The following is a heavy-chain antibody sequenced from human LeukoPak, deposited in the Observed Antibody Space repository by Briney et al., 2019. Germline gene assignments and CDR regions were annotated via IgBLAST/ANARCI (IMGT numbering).Heavy chain of an antibody. CDR1: GDSIDSYY. D-gene: IGHD3-10*01. CDR2: ISYSGST. V-gene: IGHV4-59*01. J-gene: IGHJ4*02. CDR3: ARGRLGGSGSYYNVLDY. Sequence: PSETLSLTCTVSGDSIDSYYWSWIRQPPGKGLEWIGYISYSGSTNYNPSLKSRVTISVDTSRNQFSLKLSSVTAADTAVYYCARGRLGGSGSYYNVLDYWGQGTLVTVSS.